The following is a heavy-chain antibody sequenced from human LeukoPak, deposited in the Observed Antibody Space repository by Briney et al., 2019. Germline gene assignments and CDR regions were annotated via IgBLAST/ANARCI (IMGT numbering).Heavy chain of an antibody. D-gene: IGHD3-3*01. J-gene: IGHJ6*03. V-gene: IGHV1-8*01. CDR2: MNPNSGNT. CDR1: GSTFTSYD. CDR3: AGEGPRVSTIFGVVIRVAGRRPPYYYYMDV. Sequence: ASVKVSCKASGSTFTSYDINWVRQAPGQGLEWMGWMNPNSGNTDYAQKFQGRVTMTRNTSISTAYMELSSLRSEDTAVYYCAGEGPRVSTIFGVVIRVAGRRPPYYYYMDVWGKGTTVTVSS.